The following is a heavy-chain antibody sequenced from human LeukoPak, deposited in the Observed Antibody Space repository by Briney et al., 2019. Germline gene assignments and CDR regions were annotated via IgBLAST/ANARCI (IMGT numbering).Heavy chain of an antibody. J-gene: IGHJ4*02. V-gene: IGHV4-39*01. CDR1: VGSISSISYY. D-gene: IGHD2-2*01. CDR2: IYYSGST. Sequence: SETLSLTSTVSVGSISSISYYCGCIRQPPGKGLEWIGSIYYSGSTYYNPSLNSRVTISVDTSKNQFSLKLSSVTAADTAVYYCARTDCSSTSGYSYRFDYWGQGTLVTVSS. CDR3: ARTDCSSTSGYSYRFDY.